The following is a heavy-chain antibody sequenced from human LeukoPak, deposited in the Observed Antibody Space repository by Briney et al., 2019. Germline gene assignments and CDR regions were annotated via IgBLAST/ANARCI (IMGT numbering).Heavy chain of an antibody. J-gene: IGHJ3*01. V-gene: IGHV1-8*02. Sequence: ASVEVSCKASGYTFTSYDINWVRQATGQGLEWMGWMNPNSGNTGYAQKFQGRVTMTRDTSISTAYMELSRLRSDDTAVYYCARVRIVATVHDAFDVWAQGTMVTVSS. D-gene: IGHD5-12*01. CDR3: ARVRIVATVHDAFDV. CDR1: GYTFTSYD. CDR2: MNPNSGNT.